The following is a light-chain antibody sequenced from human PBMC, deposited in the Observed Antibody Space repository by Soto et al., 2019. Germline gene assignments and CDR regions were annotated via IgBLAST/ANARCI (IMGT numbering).Light chain of an antibody. J-gene: IGKJ1*01. CDR3: QQYNNWPRT. V-gene: IGKV3-15*01. CDR1: QSVSSN. Sequence: EIVIWHSPATLSVPPGERATLSCRASQSVSSNLAWYQQKPGQAPRLLIYGASTRATGIPARFSGSGSGTEFTLTISSLQSEDFAVYYCQQYNNWPRTFCQGTKVDIK. CDR2: GAS.